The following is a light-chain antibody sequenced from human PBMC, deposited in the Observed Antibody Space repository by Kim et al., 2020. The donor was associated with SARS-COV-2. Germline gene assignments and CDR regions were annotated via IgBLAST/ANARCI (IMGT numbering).Light chain of an antibody. CDR3: QVWDSSSEHVV. V-gene: IGLV3-21*04. CDR1: NIGSES. J-gene: IGLJ2*01. Sequence: APGKPPRITCGGNNIGSESVHWYQQKPGQAPLLVIYYDTDRPSGIPERFSGANSGNTATLTISRVEAGDEADYYCQVWDSSSEHVVFGGGTQLTVL. CDR2: YDT.